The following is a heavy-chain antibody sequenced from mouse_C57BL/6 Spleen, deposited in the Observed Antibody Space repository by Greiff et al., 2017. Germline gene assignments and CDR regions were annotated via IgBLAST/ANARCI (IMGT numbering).Heavy chain of an antibody. V-gene: IGHV5-4*01. CDR1: GFTFSSYA. CDR3: ARAYGNWFAY. J-gene: IGHJ3*01. Sequence: EVQLVESGGGLVKPGGSLKLSCAASGFTFSSYAMSWVRQTPEKRLEWVATISDGGSYTYYPDNVKGRFTISRDNAKNNLYLQMSHLKSEDTAMYYCARAYGNWFAYWGQGTLVTVSA. CDR2: ISDGGSYT. D-gene: IGHD2-1*01.